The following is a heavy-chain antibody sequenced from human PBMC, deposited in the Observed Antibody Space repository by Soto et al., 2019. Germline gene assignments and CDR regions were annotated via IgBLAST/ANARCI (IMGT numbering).Heavy chain of an antibody. Sequence: QVQLVQSGAEVKKPGSSVKVSCKTSRDTFNKYAFNWVRQAPGQGLEWMGWIIPIFSSRNYAEKFQGRVTITADDSTSTAYMELSSLRLEDTAVYYCARGETYLGVWGQGTTVTVSS. CDR2: IIPIFSSR. CDR1: RDTFNKYA. CDR3: ARGETYLGV. V-gene: IGHV1-69*01. J-gene: IGHJ6*02.